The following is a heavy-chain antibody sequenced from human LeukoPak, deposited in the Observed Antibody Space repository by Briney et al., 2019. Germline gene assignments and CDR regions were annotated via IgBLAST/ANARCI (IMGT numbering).Heavy chain of an antibody. J-gene: IGHJ1*01. CDR3: ASAREYCGSAECYEYFQH. D-gene: IGHD2-21*01. V-gene: IGHV3-53*01. CDR1: GFTVGTIS. Sequence: PGGSLRLSCAASGFTVGTISMSWVRQSPGQGLEWVSVIYSGGSTYYADSVNGRFTISRDNSRNTLLLQMNSLRAEDTALYYCASAREYCGSAECYEYFQHWGQGTLVTVSS. CDR2: IYSGGST.